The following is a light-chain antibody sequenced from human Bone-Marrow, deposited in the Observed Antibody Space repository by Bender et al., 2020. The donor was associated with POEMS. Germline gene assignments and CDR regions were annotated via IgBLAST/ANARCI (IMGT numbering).Light chain of an antibody. CDR2: DVT. CDR3: CSYAGAGGYTPYV. V-gene: IGLV2-11*01. Sequence: QSALTQPASVSGSPGQSITISCTGTSSDVGGYNYVSWYQQHPGKAPKLMIYDVTKRPSGVPDRFSGSKSGNTASLTISGLQAGDEADYYCCSYAGAGGYTPYVFGTGTKVTVL. CDR1: SSDVGGYNY. J-gene: IGLJ1*01.